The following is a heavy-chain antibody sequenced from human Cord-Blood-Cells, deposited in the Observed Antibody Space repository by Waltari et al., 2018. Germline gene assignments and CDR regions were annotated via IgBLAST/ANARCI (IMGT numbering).Heavy chain of an antibody. CDR1: CGSCSGYY. V-gene: IGHV4-34*01. CDR3: ARISVDIVATNDY. J-gene: IGHJ4*02. CDR2: INHGGST. Sequence: VQLQQQRAGQLKASESLSITCADTCGSCSGYYSRWIGQPPGKGLEWSGEINHGGSTNYNPSLKSRVTISVDTSKNQFSLKLSSVTAADTAVYYCARISVDIVATNDYWGQGTLVTVSS. D-gene: IGHD5-12*01.